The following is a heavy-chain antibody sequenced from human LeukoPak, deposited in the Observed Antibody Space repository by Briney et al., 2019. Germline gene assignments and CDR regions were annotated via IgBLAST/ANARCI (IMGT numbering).Heavy chain of an antibody. CDR1: GGSFNGYY. CDR2: INHSGST. J-gene: IGHJ4*02. V-gene: IGHV4-34*01. D-gene: IGHD4-17*01. Sequence: SETMSLTCAVYGGSFNGYYWSWIRQPPGKGLEWIGEINHSGSTNYNPSLKSRVTISVDTSKNQFSLKLSSVTAADTAVYYCARVRDGDYIDYWGQGTLVTVSS. CDR3: ARVRDGDYIDY.